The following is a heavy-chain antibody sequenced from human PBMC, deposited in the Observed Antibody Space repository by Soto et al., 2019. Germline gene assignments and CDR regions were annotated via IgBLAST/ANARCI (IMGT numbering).Heavy chain of an antibody. V-gene: IGHV1-3*01. D-gene: IGHD1-26*01. Sequence: ASVKVSCKASGYTFTSYAMHWVRQAPGQRLEWMGWINAGNGNTKYSQKFQGRVTITRDTSASTAYTELSSLRSEDTAVYYCARDRRWELLPGYYYGMDVWGQGTTVTVSS. J-gene: IGHJ6*02. CDR2: INAGNGNT. CDR3: ARDRRWELLPGYYYGMDV. CDR1: GYTFTSYA.